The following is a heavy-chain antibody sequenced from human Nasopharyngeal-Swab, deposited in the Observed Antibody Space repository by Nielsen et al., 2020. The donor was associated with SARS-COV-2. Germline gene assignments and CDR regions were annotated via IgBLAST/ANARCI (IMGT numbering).Heavy chain of an antibody. CDR2: ATADGTDT. J-gene: IGHJ3*01. D-gene: IGHD6-13*01. Sequence: GGSLRLSCVASGFITFAIEWVYWVRHVPGKGLVFVSRATADGTDTFYADSVKGRFTISRDNAKNAVYLEMNSLRVEDTAVYYCVVGSLAWGQGTMVTVS. CDR1: GFITFAIEW. V-gene: IGHV3-74*01. CDR3: VVGSLA.